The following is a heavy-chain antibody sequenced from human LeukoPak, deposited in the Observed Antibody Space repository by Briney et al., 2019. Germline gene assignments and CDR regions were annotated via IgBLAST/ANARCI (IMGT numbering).Heavy chain of an antibody. D-gene: IGHD2-2*01. Sequence: GGPLRLSCAASGFTFSSYAMSWVRQAPGKGLEWVSAISGSGGSTYYADSVKGRFTISRDNSKNTLYLQMNSLRAEDTAVYYCAKDIVVVPAATPSHDAFDIWGQGTMVTVSS. CDR1: GFTFSSYA. CDR2: ISGSGGST. V-gene: IGHV3-23*01. CDR3: AKDIVVVPAATPSHDAFDI. J-gene: IGHJ3*02.